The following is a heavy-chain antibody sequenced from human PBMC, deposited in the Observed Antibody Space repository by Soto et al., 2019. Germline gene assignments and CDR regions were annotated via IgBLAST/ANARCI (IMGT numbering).Heavy chain of an antibody. CDR2: IWYDGRNE. CDR1: GFTFSSYG. V-gene: IGHV3-33*01. CDR3: ARGTATAGLDS. D-gene: IGHD6-13*01. Sequence: QVHLVESGGGVVQPGRSLTLSCGASGFTFSSYGMHWVRQAPGKGLEWVAFIWYDGRNENYTDSVKGRFSISRDNSKNTLYLEMNSLRAEYTAVYYCARGTATAGLDSWGQGTLVTVSS. J-gene: IGHJ5*01.